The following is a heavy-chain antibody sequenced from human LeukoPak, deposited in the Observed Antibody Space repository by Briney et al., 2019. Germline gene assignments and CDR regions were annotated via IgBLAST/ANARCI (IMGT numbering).Heavy chain of an antibody. CDR1: GFSFSGYG. V-gene: IGHV3-30*02. D-gene: IGHD1-20*01. J-gene: IGHJ6*03. CDR3: ARDLLGYNYHYMDV. CDR2: IQHDGSNQ. Sequence: GGSLRLSCAAPGFSFSGYGMHWVRQAPGKGLEWVAYIQHDGSNQQYADSVKGRFSISRDSSKNILYLQMNSLRAEDTPVYYCARDLLGYNYHYMDVWGKGTTVTVSS.